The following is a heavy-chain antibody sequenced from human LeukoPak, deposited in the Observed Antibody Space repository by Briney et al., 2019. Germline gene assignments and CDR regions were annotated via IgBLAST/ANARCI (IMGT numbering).Heavy chain of an antibody. J-gene: IGHJ4*02. V-gene: IGHV3-7*03. D-gene: IGHD3-22*01. CDR3: AKDRYYYYDSSGYLSYFDY. CDR1: GFTFSSHW. Sequence: GGSLRLSCAASGFTFSSHWMTWVRQAPGKGLEWVANIKEDGTRKNYVDSVKGRFTISRDNSKNTLYLQMNSLRAEDTAVYYCAKDRYYYYDSSGYLSYFDYWGQGTLVTVSS. CDR2: IKEDGTRK.